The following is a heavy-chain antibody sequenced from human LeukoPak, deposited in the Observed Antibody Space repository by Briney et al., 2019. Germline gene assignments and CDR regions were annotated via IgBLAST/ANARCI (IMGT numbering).Heavy chain of an antibody. Sequence: SETLSLTCTVSGDSISRSTYYWGWIRQPPGKGLEWIGSMLYGGSTYYNPSLKSRLTISVDTSKNQFSLKLSSVTAADTAVYYCARHGAYSGDSEVVDYWGQGTLVTVSS. J-gene: IGHJ4*02. D-gene: IGHD4-23*01. CDR1: GDSISRSTYY. CDR3: ARHGAYSGDSEVVDY. CDR2: MLYGGST. V-gene: IGHV4-39*01.